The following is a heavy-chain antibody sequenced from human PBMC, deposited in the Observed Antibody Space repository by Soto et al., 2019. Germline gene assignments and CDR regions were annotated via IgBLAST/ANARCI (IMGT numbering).Heavy chain of an antibody. CDR3: ARDPRTARASAMDV. CDR1: GFIFSNFG. Sequence: GGSQRLSCTASGFIFSNFGMHWVRQAPGKGLEWVAGVWYDGSNGVSAESVKGRFTISRDNSKNTLYLQMTSLRAEDTAVYYCARDPRTARASAMDVWGQGTTVTVSS. CDR2: VWYDGSNG. J-gene: IGHJ6*02. D-gene: IGHD6-6*01. V-gene: IGHV3-33*01.